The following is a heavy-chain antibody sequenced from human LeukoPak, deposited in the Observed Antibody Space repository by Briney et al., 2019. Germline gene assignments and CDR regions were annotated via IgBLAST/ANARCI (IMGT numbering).Heavy chain of an antibody. CDR2: INPSGGST. CDR1: GYTFTSYY. D-gene: IGHD3-22*01. V-gene: IGHV1-46*01. CDR3: ARDRYYYDSSGYIRGISFDY. Sequence: AAVKVCCKASGYTFTSYYMHWVRQAPGQGLEWMGIINPSGGSTSYAQKFQGRVTMTRDTSTSTVYMELSSLRSEDTAVYYCARDRYYYDSSGYIRGISFDYWGQGTLVTVSS. J-gene: IGHJ4*02.